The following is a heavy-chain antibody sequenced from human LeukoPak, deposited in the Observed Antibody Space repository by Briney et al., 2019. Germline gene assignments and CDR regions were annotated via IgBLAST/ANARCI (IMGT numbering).Heavy chain of an antibody. CDR1: GFTFSSYE. CDR2: ISSSGSTI. V-gene: IGHV3-48*03. Sequence: GGSLRLSCAASGFTFSSYEMNWVRQAPGKGLEWVSYISSSGSTIYYADSVKGRFTISRDNAKNSLYLQMNSLRAEDTAVYYCAKDTAYDSSGYTKYWGQGTLVTVSS. CDR3: AKDTAYDSSGYTKY. D-gene: IGHD3-22*01. J-gene: IGHJ4*02.